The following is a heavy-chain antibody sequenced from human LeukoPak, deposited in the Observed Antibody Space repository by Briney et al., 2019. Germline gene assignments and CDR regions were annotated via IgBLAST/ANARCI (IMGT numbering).Heavy chain of an antibody. CDR3: ARDHPASSLEYYYDSSGYQDDY. CDR1: GYTFTGYY. V-gene: IGHV1-2*02. Sequence: ASVKVSCKASGYTFTGYYMHWVRQAPGQGLEWMGWINPNSGGTNYAQKCQGRVTMTRDTSISTAYMALSRLRSDDTAVYYCARDHPASSLEYYYDSSGYQDDYWGQGTLVTVSS. CDR2: INPNSGGT. D-gene: IGHD3-22*01. J-gene: IGHJ4*02.